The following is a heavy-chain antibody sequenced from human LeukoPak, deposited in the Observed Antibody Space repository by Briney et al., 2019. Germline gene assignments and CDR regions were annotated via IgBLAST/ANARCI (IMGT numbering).Heavy chain of an antibody. CDR2: INSDGGST. CDR1: GFTVSSNY. CDR3: ISHTAATTYFDY. V-gene: IGHV3-74*01. D-gene: IGHD1-1*01. J-gene: IGHJ4*02. Sequence: GGSLRLSCAASGFTVSSNYMSWVRQAPGKGLVWVSFINSDGGSTSYADSVKGRFTISRDNAKNTLYLQMNSLRAEDTAVYFCISHTAATTYFDYWGQGTLVTVSS.